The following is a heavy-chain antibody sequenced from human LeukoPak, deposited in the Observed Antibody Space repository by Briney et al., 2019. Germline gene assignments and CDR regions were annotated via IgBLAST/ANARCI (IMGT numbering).Heavy chain of an antibody. J-gene: IGHJ6*02. Sequence: ASVKVSCKASGGTFSSYAISWVRQAPGQGLEWMGGIIPIFGTANYAQEFQGRDTITADESTSTAYMELSSLRSEDTAVYYCARNPPITMVRGVSLLATSTYGMDVWGQGTTVTVSS. V-gene: IGHV1-69*01. D-gene: IGHD3-10*01. CDR3: ARNPPITMVRGVSLLATSTYGMDV. CDR1: GGTFSSYA. CDR2: IIPIFGTA.